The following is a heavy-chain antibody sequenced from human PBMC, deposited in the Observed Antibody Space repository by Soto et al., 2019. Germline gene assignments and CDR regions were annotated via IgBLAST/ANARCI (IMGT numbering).Heavy chain of an antibody. V-gene: IGHV1-46*03. Sequence: QVQLVQSGAEVKKPGASVKVSCKASGYTFTSYYMHWVRQAPGQGLEWMGIINPSGGSTSYAQKCQGRVTMTRDTSTSTVYMELSSLRSEDTAVYYCATLDYGDRGGVDYWGQGTLVTVSS. CDR2: INPSGGST. J-gene: IGHJ4*02. D-gene: IGHD4-17*01. CDR3: ATLDYGDRGGVDY. CDR1: GYTFTSYY.